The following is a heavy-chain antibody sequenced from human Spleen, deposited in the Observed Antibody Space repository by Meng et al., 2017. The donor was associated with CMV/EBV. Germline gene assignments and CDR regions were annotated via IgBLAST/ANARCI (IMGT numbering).Heavy chain of an antibody. V-gene: IGHV1-69*10. CDR2: IIPILGIA. J-gene: IGHJ3*02. CDR3: AREHDAFDI. CDR1: GGTFSSYA. Sequence: SVKVSCKASGGTFSSYAISWVRQAPGQGLEWMGGIIPILGIANYAQKFQGRVTITADKSTSTAYMELRSLRSDDTAVYYCAREHDAFDIWGQGTMVTVSS.